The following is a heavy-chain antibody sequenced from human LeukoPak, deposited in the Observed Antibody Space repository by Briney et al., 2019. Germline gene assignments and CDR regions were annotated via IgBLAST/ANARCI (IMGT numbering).Heavy chain of an antibody. CDR3: ASTGYSSGWTDWYFDL. Sequence: ASVKVCCKASGYTFTSYYMHWVRQAPGRGLEWMGIINPSGGSTSYAQKFQGRVTMTRDTSTSTVYMELSSLRSEDTAVYYCASTGYSSGWTDWYFDLWGRGTLVTVSS. CDR1: GYTFTSYY. V-gene: IGHV1-46*01. J-gene: IGHJ2*01. CDR2: INPSGGST. D-gene: IGHD6-19*01.